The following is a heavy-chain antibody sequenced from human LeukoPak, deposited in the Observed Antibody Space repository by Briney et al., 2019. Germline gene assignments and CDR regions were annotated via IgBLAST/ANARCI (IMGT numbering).Heavy chain of an antibody. CDR2: ISAYNGDT. Sequence: GASVKVSCKASGYTFTSYGISWVRQAPGQGLEWMGWISAYNGDTNYAQKLQGRVTMTTDTSTSTAYMELRSLRSDDTAVYYCARGSHAVVPAAVDYWGQGTLVTVSS. CDR1: GYTFTSYG. V-gene: IGHV1-18*01. J-gene: IGHJ4*02. CDR3: ARGSHAVVPAAVDY. D-gene: IGHD2-2*01.